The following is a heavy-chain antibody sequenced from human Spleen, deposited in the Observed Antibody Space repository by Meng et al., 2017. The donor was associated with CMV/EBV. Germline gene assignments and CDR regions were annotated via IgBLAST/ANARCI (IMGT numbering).Heavy chain of an antibody. V-gene: IGHV3-30-3*01. CDR2: ISYDGSNK. Sequence: GGSLRLSCAASGFTFSSYAMHWVRQAPGKGLEWVAVISYDGSNKYYADSVKGRFTISRDNSKNTLYLQMNSLRAEDTAVYYCAKVSDCSSTSCYSGMDVWGQGTTVTVSS. D-gene: IGHD2-2*02. CDR3: AKVSDCSSTSCYSGMDV. J-gene: IGHJ6*02. CDR1: GFTFSSYA.